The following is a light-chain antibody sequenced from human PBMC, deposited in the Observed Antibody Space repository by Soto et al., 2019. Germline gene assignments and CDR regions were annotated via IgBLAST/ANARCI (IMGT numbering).Light chain of an antibody. J-gene: IGLJ2*01. CDR2: GNT. V-gene: IGLV1-40*01. Sequence: QSVLTQPPSVSGAPGQRVTISCTGSSSNFGAGYDVHCYQKLPGTAPKLLISGNTNRPSGVPDRFSGSKSGASASLAITGLQAEDEADYYCQSYDRSLSVNVIFGGGTKVTVL. CDR1: SSNFGAGYD. CDR3: QSYDRSLSVNVI.